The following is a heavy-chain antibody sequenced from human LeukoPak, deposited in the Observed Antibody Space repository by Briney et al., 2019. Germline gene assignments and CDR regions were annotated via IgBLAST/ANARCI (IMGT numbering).Heavy chain of an antibody. CDR1: GGSLRADF. D-gene: IGHD1-14*01. CDR3: ARAPDRIRFDP. CDR2: IHPGGST. Sequence: SETLSLTCAVYGGSLRADFWSWIRQPPGKGLEWIGDIHPGGSTKYNPSLESRVTISADTSKNQFSLRLTSVTAADTAVYYCARAPDRIRFDPWGQGALVTVSS. J-gene: IGHJ5*02. V-gene: IGHV4-34*01.